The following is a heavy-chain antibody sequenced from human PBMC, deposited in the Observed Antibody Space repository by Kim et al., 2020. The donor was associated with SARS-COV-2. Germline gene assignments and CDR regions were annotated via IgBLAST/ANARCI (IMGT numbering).Heavy chain of an antibody. Sequence: SPKSRVTISVDTSKNQFSLKLSSVTAADTAVYYCASLIAAAGTYYGMDVWGQGTTVTVSS. D-gene: IGHD6-13*01. CDR3: ASLIAAAGTYYGMDV. V-gene: IGHV4-34*01. J-gene: IGHJ6*02.